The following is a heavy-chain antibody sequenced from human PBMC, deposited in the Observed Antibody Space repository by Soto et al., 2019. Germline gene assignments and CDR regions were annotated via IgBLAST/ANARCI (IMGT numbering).Heavy chain of an antibody. CDR3: ARGWADYYDSSGYFDY. Sequence: GGSLRLSCADSGFTFSSYAMHWVRQAPGKGLERVAVISYDGSNKYYADSVKGRFTISRDNSKNTLYLQMNSLRAEDTAVYYCARGWADYYDSSGYFDYWGQGTLVTVSS. CDR2: ISYDGSNK. J-gene: IGHJ4*02. CDR1: GFTFSSYA. D-gene: IGHD3-22*01. V-gene: IGHV3-30-3*01.